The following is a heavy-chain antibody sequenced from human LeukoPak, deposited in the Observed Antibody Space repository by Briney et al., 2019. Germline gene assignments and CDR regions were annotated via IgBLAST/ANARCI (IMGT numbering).Heavy chain of an antibody. D-gene: IGHD3-22*01. J-gene: IGHJ5*02. CDR2: INPNSGGT. Sequence: ASVKVSCKASGYTFTGYYMHWVRQAPGQVLEWLGWINPNSGGTNYAQKFQGRVSMTRHTSISTAYMELSRLRSDDTAVYYCARGRDDYDSTGYYYWFDPWGQGTLVTVSS. CDR1: GYTFTGYY. V-gene: IGHV1-2*02. CDR3: ARGRDDYDSTGYYYWFDP.